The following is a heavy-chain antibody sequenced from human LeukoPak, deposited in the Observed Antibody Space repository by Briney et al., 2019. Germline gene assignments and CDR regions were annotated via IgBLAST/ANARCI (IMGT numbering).Heavy chain of an antibody. V-gene: IGHV3-23*01. CDR3: AKEARGYSGHGTFDY. CDR2: ISGTGGTT. J-gene: IGHJ4*02. CDR1: GFTFSSYG. Sequence: GGSLRLSCAASGFTFSSYGMSWVRQAPGKGLEWVSAISGTGGTTYYADSVKGRFTISRDNSKNTLYLQMNSLRAEDTAVYYCAKEARGYSGHGTFDYWGQGTLVTVSS. D-gene: IGHD5-12*01.